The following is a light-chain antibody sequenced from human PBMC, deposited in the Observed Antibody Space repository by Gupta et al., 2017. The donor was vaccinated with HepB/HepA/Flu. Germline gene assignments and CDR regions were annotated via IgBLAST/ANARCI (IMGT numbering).Light chain of an antibody. J-gene: IGKJ1*01. V-gene: IGKV1-12*01. CDR1: EDIRSS. CDR2: TVS. CDR3: QQAKNFPWT. Sequence: DVQVTQFPSFVSASVGDRVTFTCRASEDIRSSLAWYQQKPGKAPKLLIETVSTLQSGVPSRFSGSGSGTDFTLTIRSLQPEDFATYYCQQAKNFPWTFGQGTKVEIK.